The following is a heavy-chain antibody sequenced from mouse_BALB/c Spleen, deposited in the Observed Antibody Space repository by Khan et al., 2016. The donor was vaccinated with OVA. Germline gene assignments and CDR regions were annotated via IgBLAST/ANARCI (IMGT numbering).Heavy chain of an antibody. J-gene: IGHJ2*01. CDR3: ARRYLRCNMDD. Sequence: QVQLKESGAELAKPGASVKLSCTASGYTFINYWILWVKQRPGQGLEWIGYINPSTGYTEYNPNFKDKATLTADTSSSTAYMQLSSLTSEDPAVYYYARRYLRCNMDDWGQGTTLTVSS. CDR2: INPSTGYT. V-gene: IGHV1-7*01. D-gene: IGHD1-1*01. CDR1: GYTFINYW.